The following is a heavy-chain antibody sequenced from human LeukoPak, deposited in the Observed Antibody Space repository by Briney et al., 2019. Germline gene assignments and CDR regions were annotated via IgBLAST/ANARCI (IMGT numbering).Heavy chain of an antibody. J-gene: IGHJ4*02. CDR1: GCTFTSYG. CDR3: ARDSRAAWLQFLHHY. CDR2: INPNSGTT. D-gene: IGHD5-24*01. Sequence: ASVKVSCKASGCTFTSYGISWVRQAPGQGLEWMGWINPNSGTTNYAQKFQGRVTMTRDTSIGTAYMELSRLRSDDTAVYYCARDSRAAWLQFLHHYWGQGTLVTVSS. V-gene: IGHV1-2*02.